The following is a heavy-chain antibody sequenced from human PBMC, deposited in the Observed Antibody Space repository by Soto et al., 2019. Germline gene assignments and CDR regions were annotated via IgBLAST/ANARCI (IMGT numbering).Heavy chain of an antibody. CDR2: IIPFFGTA. CDR1: GGTFSTCG. V-gene: IGHV1-69*13. Sequence: SVKVSCKASGGTFSTCGISWVRQAPGQGLEWMGGIIPFFGTANYAQKFQDRVTITADESTSTVYMDLRSLRSEDTAIYYCARTPPMESGEHYYLDCWGQGVLATVS. D-gene: IGHD3-10*01. J-gene: IGHJ4*02. CDR3: ARTPPMESGEHYYLDC.